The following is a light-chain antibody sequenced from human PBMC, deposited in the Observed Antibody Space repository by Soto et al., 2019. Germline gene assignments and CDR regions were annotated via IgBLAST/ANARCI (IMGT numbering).Light chain of an antibody. CDR1: SSDFGDDKY. CDR3: SSFSRSTPLV. J-gene: IGLJ1*01. V-gene: IGLV2-14*03. CDR2: DVT. Sequence: QSALTQPASVSGSPGQSITVSCTGSSSDFGDDKYVSWYQQQPGKGPKLIIYDVTLRPSGVSNRFSGSKSGNTASLTISGLQAEDEADFYCSSFSRSTPLVFGTGTKLTVL.